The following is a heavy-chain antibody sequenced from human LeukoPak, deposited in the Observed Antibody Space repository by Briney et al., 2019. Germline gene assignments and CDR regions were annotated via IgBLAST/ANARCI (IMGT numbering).Heavy chain of an antibody. D-gene: IGHD6-13*01. V-gene: IGHV4-39*01. CDR3: AGMSPAPGTDYFDY. CDR2: SDYSGST. Sequence: SETLSLTCTVSGGSISGSNYYWVWIRQPPGKGLEWIGRSDYSGSTYYNPSLKSRVTISVDTSKNQFSLKLSSVTAADTAVYYCAGMSPAPGTDYFDYWGQGTLVTVSS. J-gene: IGHJ4*02. CDR1: GGSISGSNYY.